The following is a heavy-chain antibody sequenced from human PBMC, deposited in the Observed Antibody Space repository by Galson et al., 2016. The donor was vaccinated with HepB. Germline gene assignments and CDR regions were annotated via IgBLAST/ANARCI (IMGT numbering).Heavy chain of an antibody. CDR1: GFTFSDYY. CDR3: ARELRPGPWLYYFYGLDV. D-gene: IGHD3-22*01. J-gene: IGHJ6*04. Sequence: GSLRLSCAASGFTFSDYYMSWIRQGPGKGLEWISYMSTSGSTIYYADSVKGRFTISRDNAKNSLYLQMTSLRAEDTAVYYCARELRPGPWLYYFYGLDVWGTGTTVTVSS. CDR2: MSTSGSTI. V-gene: IGHV3-11*04.